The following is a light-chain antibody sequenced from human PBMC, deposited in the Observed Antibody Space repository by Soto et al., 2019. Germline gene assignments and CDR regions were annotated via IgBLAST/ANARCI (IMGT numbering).Light chain of an antibody. J-gene: IGKJ4*01. CDR2: GAS. Sequence: EIVLTHSPDTRSFAPVEMATLSSRASQSVSSNYLAWYQQKPGQAPRLLIYGASSRATGIPDRISGSGSGTDFTLTISRLEPEDFAVYYCQHYGSSHLTFGGGTKVDI. CDR1: QSVSSNY. V-gene: IGKV3-20*01. CDR3: QHYGSSHLT.